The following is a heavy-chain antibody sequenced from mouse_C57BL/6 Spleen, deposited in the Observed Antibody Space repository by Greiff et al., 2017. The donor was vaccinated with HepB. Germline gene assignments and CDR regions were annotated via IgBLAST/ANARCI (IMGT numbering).Heavy chain of an antibody. J-gene: IGHJ4*01. CDR3: ARRGNYAMDY. CDR1: GFTFTDYY. CDR2: IRNKANGYTT. V-gene: IGHV7-3*01. Sequence: EVMLVESGGGLVQPGGSLSLSCAASGFTFTDYYMSWVRQPPGKALEWLGFIRNKANGYTTEYSASVKGRFTISRDNSQSILYLQMNALRAEDSATYYCARRGNYAMDYWGQGTSVTFSS.